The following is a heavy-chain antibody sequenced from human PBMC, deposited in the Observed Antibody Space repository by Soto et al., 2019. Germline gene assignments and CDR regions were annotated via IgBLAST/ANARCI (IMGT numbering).Heavy chain of an antibody. CDR2: IKSKTDGWTT. J-gene: IGHJ4*02. CDR3: TTLPRGHCSSNSCYRVPLWG. V-gene: IGHV3-15*01. Sequence: PXVCLRLTCAVCGFSFSNACMSWGRQAPGKGLEWVGRIKSKTDGWTTDYAAPVKGRFTISRDDSKNTLYLQMNSLKTEDTAVYYCTTLPRGHCSSNSCYRVPLWGCGQVTLVTVSS. D-gene: IGHD2-2*02. CDR1: GFSFSNAC.